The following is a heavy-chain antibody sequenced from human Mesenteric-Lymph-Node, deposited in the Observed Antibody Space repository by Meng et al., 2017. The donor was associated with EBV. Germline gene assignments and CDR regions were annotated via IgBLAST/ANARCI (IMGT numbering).Heavy chain of an antibody. CDR2: IYYSGST. V-gene: IGHV4-30-4*01. CDR3: ASLLIVFGGVIVDY. CDR1: GGSISSGGYY. Sequence: QVQLQESGPGLVKPSQTLSLTCAVSGGSISSGGYYWSWIRQPSGKGLEWIGYIYYSGSTYYNPSLKSRVTISVDTSKNQFSLKLNSVTAADTSVYFCASLLIVFGGVIVDYWGQGALVTVSS. D-gene: IGHD3-16*02. J-gene: IGHJ4*02.